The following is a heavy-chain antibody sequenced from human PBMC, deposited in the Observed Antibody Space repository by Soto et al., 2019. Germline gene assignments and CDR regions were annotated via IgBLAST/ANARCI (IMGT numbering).Heavy chain of an antibody. CDR1: GFSLSTSGVG. D-gene: IGHD6-19*01. J-gene: IGHJ4*02. CDR2: IYWNGDK. CDR3: AHRPSGWFLFDY. V-gene: IGHV2-5*01. Sequence: QITLKESGPTLVKPTQTLTLTCTFSGFSLSTSGVGVGWIRQSPGKSLQWLALIYWNGDKRYNPSLKTRLTITKDTTKNQVVLTFTNMDPVDTATYYCAHRPSGWFLFDYWGQGTLVTVSS.